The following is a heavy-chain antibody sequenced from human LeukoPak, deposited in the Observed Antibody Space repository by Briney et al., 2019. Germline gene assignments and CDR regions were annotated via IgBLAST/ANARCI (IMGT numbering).Heavy chain of an antibody. J-gene: IGHJ3*02. CDR3: ARDDRRTLGWEIDAFDI. CDR1: GYTFTSYG. V-gene: IGHV1-18*01. D-gene: IGHD3-22*01. CDR2: ISAYNGNT. Sequence: ASVKVSCKASGYTFTSYGISWVRQAPGQGLEWMGWISAYNGNTNYAQKLQGRVTMTTDTSTSTAYMELRSLRSDDTAVYYCARDDRRTLGWEIDAFDIWGQGTMVTVSS.